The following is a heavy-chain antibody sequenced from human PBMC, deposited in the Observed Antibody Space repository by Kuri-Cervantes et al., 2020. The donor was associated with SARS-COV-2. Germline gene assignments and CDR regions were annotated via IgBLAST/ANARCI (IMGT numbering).Heavy chain of an antibody. CDR1: GFTFSNAW. J-gene: IGHJ4*02. CDR3: AKDLGHYGSGSDAFGY. V-gene: IGHV3-23*01. Sequence: GESLKISCAASGFTFSNAWMSWVRQAPGKGLEWVSLISGSGGSTYYADSVKGRFTISRDNSKNTLYLQMNSLRAEDTAVYYCAKDLGHYGSGSDAFGYWGQGTRVTVSS. D-gene: IGHD3-10*01. CDR2: ISGSGGST.